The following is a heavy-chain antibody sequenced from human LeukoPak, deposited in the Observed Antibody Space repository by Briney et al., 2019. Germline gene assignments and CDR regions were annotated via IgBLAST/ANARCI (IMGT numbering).Heavy chain of an antibody. CDR3: ARLLRPGGRKGDAFDI. CDR2: FYDSGDV. D-gene: IGHD1-26*01. Sequence: SQTLSLTCTVSGVSISGHYWTWIRQPPGTGLEWIGYFYDSGDVNYNPSLKSRDTMFMDLSNNQFSLTMSSVTAADTARYYCARLLRPGGRKGDAFDIWGEERMVTVSS. J-gene: IGHJ3*02. CDR1: GVSISGHY. V-gene: IGHV4-59*08.